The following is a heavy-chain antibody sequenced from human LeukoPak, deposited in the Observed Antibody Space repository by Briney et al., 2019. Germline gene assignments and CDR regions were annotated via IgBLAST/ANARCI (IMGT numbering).Heavy chain of an antibody. Sequence: GGSLRLSCAASGLTFSDYAMHWVRQAPGKGLEWVAVISKDGSDKYYPGSVRGRFTISRDNSKNTIYLQMDSLRAEDTAIYYCARDYWWNYDYWGQGTLVTVSS. CDR1: GLTFSDYA. CDR3: ARDYWWNYDY. CDR2: ISKDGSDK. V-gene: IGHV3-30-3*01. J-gene: IGHJ4*02. D-gene: IGHD1-7*01.